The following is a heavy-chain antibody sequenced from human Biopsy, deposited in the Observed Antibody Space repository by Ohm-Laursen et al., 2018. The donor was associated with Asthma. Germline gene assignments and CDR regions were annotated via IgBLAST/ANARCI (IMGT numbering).Heavy chain of an antibody. CDR2: MSFDGRQT. D-gene: IGHD3-3*01. V-gene: IGHV3-30*18. CDR1: GFSFNSYG. Sequence: SLRLSCAASGFSFNSYGMHWVRQAPGKGLEWVAVMSFDGRQTYYADSVKGRFTISRDNSKNTLYLQMNSLRAEDTAVYYCAKGRYYDFWGGYPIWGQGTMVTVSS. J-gene: IGHJ3*02. CDR3: AKGRYYDFWGGYPI.